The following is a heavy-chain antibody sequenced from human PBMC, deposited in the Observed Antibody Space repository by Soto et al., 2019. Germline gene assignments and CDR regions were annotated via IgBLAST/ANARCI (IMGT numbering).Heavy chain of an antibody. CDR3: ARQSQSYYHDSSGFPLGAFDI. CDR2: IYPGDSDT. Sequence: PGESLKISCKGSGCSFISYWIGWVRQMPGKGLEWMGIIYPGDSDTRRSPSFQGQVTISADKSISTAYLQWSSLKASDTAMYYCARQSQSYYHDSSGFPLGAFDIWGQGTMVTVSS. CDR1: GCSFISYW. V-gene: IGHV5-51*01. J-gene: IGHJ3*02. D-gene: IGHD3-22*01.